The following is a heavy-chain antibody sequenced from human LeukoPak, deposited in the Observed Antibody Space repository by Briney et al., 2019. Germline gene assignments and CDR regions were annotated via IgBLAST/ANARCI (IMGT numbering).Heavy chain of an antibody. J-gene: IGHJ6*01. Sequence: PGGSLRLSCAASGFTVSSYEMNWVRQAPGKGLEWVSYISSSGSTIYYADSVKGRFTISRDNAKNSLYLQMNSLRAEDTAVYYCARERQGDSSGYYSYYYYYGMDVWGQGTTVTVSS. CDR2: ISSSGSTI. V-gene: IGHV3-48*03. CDR3: ARERQGDSSGYYSYYYYYGMDV. D-gene: IGHD3-22*01. CDR1: GFTVSSYE.